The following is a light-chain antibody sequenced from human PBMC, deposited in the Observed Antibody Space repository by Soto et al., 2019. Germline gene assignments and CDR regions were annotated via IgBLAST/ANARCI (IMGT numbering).Light chain of an antibody. CDR3: QSYDNSLSGPV. Sequence: QSVLTQPPSVSGAPGQRVTIYCTGSSSNIGAGIDVHWYQKFPGTAPKLLIYANTNRPSGVPDRFSGSKSGTSASLAITGLQAEDEADYYCQSYDNSLSGPVFGGGTKVTVL. V-gene: IGLV1-40*01. CDR2: ANT. CDR1: SSNIGAGID. J-gene: IGLJ2*01.